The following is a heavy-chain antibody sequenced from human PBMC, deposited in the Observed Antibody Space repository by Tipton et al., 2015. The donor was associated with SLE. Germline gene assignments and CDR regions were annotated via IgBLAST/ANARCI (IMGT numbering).Heavy chain of an antibody. Sequence: QLVQSGAEVKKPEESLKISCKGSGYSFTSYWIGWVRQMPGRGLEWMAIMYPGGSETRYSPSFQGQVTISADKSISTTYLQWSSLEASDTAIYYFASQSHFSSGWPDAFDIWGQRTKVTVSS. CDR2: MYPGGSET. V-gene: IGHV5-51*03. CDR1: GYSFTSYW. CDR3: ASQSHFSSGWPDAFDI. J-gene: IGHJ3*02. D-gene: IGHD6-19*01.